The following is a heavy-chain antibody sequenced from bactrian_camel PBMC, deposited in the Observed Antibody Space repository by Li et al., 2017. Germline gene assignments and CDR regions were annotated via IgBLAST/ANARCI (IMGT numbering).Heavy chain of an antibody. V-gene: IGHV3S25*01. CDR3: AAGATGWDKTPC. D-gene: IGHD5*01. Sequence: QLVESGGDLVQPGGSLSLSCAASGFTFSSYWMTWVRQAPGKGLEWVSSINSGGSITYYGDSVKGRFTIARDNAKNTVYLQMNSLKPEDTAVYYCAAGATGWDKTPCGGQGTQVTVS. J-gene: IGHJ4*01. CDR1: GFTFSSYW. CDR2: INSGGSIT.